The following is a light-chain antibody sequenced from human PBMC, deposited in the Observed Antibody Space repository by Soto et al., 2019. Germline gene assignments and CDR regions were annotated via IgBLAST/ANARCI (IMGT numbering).Light chain of an antibody. Sequence: DIQMTQSPSTLSASVGDRVTITCRARQSISTLLAWYQQKPGRAPTLLIYKASTLESGVPSRFSGSGSGTEFSLTISSLQPDDSATYYCQQYNSYPLTFGQGTRLEIK. CDR3: QQYNSYPLT. CDR1: QSISTL. V-gene: IGKV1-5*03. J-gene: IGKJ5*01. CDR2: KAS.